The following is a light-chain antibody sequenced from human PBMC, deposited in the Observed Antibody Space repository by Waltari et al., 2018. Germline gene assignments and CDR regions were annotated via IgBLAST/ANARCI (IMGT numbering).Light chain of an antibody. V-gene: IGKV3-20*01. Sequence: IVLTQSPGTLSLSPGERATLSCRASQSIPSNYLAWYQQRPGRGPRLLIYIGSSRATGIPDRFSGSGSGTDLTLTISRLEPEDFAVYYCQQSGGSPFTFGPGTTVDI. CDR2: IGS. CDR1: QSIPSNY. J-gene: IGKJ3*01. CDR3: QQSGGSPFT.